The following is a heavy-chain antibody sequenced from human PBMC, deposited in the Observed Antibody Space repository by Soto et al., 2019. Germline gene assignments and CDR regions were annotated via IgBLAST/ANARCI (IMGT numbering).Heavy chain of an antibody. Sequence: PGESLKISCKGSGYSFTSYWIGWVRQMPGKGLEWMGIIYPGDSDTRYSPSFQGQVTISADKSISTAYLQWSSLRASDTAMYYCARPECSSTSCQPNFDFWGQGTLVTVSS. J-gene: IGHJ4*02. CDR3: ARPECSSTSCQPNFDF. V-gene: IGHV5-51*01. CDR2: IYPGDSDT. CDR1: GYSFTSYW. D-gene: IGHD2-2*01.